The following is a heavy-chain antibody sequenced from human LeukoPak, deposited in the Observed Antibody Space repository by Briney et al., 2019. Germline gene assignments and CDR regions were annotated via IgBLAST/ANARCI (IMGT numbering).Heavy chain of an antibody. D-gene: IGHD2-21*02. J-gene: IGHJ5*02. V-gene: IGHV1-2*02. Sequence: ASVKVSCTASGYSFTGYYIHWVRQAPGQGLEWMGWISPSSGDTKYAQKFQGRVTMTRDTSINTAYMDLTRLRSDDTAVYYCARDGDFCATCDCYINWFDDWGQGSLVTVSS. CDR1: GYSFTGYY. CDR2: ISPSSGDT. CDR3: ARDGDFCATCDCYINWFDD.